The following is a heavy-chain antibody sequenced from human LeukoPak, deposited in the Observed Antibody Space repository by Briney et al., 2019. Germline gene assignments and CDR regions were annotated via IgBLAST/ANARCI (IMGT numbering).Heavy chain of an antibody. V-gene: IGHV3-23*01. CDR2: ISGSGGST. CDR1: GFTFDDYG. CDR3: AKWTTMIVVVPGGYFDY. Sequence: PGGSLRLSCAASGFTFDDYGMSWVRQAPGKGLEWVSAISGSGGSTYYADSVKGRFTISRDNSKNTRYLQMNSLRAEDTAVYYCAKWTTMIVVVPGGYFDYWGQGTLVTVSS. J-gene: IGHJ4*02. D-gene: IGHD3-22*01.